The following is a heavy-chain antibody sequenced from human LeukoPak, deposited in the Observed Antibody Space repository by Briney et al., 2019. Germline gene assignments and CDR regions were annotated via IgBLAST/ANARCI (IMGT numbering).Heavy chain of an antibody. Sequence: ASVKVSCTASGYTFTGNHIHWVRQAPGQGLEWMGWINPNSGGTNSAPRFQGRVTMTRDTSTTTAYMELSRLRSDDTAVYYCARDPANYWYFDLWGQGTLVTVSS. CDR3: ARDPANYWYFDL. CDR2: INPNSGGT. CDR1: GYTFTGNH. D-gene: IGHD4/OR15-4a*01. V-gene: IGHV1-2*02. J-gene: IGHJ4*02.